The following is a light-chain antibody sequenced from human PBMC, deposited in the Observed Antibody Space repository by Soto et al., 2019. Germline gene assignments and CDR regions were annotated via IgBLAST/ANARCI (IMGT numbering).Light chain of an antibody. CDR3: QQLNSYPQLT. CDR1: QGISSY. Sequence: DIQLTQSPSFLSASVGDRVTITCRASQGISSYLDWYQQKPGKAPKLLIYAASTLQSGIPSRFSGSGFGTEFTLTISSLQPEDFATYYCQQLNSYPQLTFGGGTKVEIK. V-gene: IGKV1-9*01. CDR2: AAS. J-gene: IGKJ4*01.